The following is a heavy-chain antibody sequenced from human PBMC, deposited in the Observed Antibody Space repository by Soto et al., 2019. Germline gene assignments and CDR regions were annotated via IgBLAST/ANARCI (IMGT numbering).Heavy chain of an antibody. D-gene: IGHD2-8*02. CDR2: ILVGGST. Sequence: SVGFLRLSCAASGFTCSSYDMSWVRQAPGKGLEWVSTILVGGSTHYPDSVKGRFTISRDNFKNTVFLQMNSLTAGDTAVYYCAKATATGGGAFDICGQGTMVTVSS. V-gene: IGHV3-23*01. CDR3: AKATATGGGAFDI. CDR1: GFTCSSYD. J-gene: IGHJ3*02.